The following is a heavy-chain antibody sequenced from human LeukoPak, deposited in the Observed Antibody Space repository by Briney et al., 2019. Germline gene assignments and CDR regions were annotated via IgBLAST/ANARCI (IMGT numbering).Heavy chain of an antibody. V-gene: IGHV4-59*01. CDR2: IYYSGST. J-gene: IGHJ4*02. D-gene: IGHD5-12*01. CDR1: GGSISSYY. Sequence: SETLSLTCTVSGGSISSYYWSWIRQPPGKGLEWIGYIYYSGSTNYNPSLKSRVTISVDTSKNQFSLKLSSVTAADTAVYYCARGSRGTISWGFDYWGQGTLVTVSS. CDR3: ARGSRGTISWGFDY.